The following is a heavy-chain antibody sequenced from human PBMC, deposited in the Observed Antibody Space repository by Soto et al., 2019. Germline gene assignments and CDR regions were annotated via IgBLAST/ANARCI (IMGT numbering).Heavy chain of an antibody. V-gene: IGHV3-23*01. J-gene: IGHJ5*02. Sequence: EVQLLESGGGLVQPGGSLRLSCAASGFTFSNYAMTWVRQAPGKGLEWVSVISGSGDSTYYAASVKGRFTVSRDKSENTLYLHMNSLRAEDTAIYYCEKNWARQQVERGGDNWLAPWGQENLVNVSS. CDR2: ISGSGDST. CDR3: EKNWARQQVERGGDNWLAP. D-gene: IGHD6-13*01. CDR1: GFTFSNYA.